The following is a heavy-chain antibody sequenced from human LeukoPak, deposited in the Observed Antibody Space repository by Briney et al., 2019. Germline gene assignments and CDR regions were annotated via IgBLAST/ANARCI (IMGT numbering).Heavy chain of an antibody. CDR1: GGPISTPY. V-gene: IGHV4-59*08. D-gene: IGHD3-22*01. J-gene: IGHJ4*02. Sequence: TSETLSLTCTVSGGPISTPYWGWIRQPPGEGLEWIGYLDHSGTTNCSPSLKSRVTISVDTSKNQFSLKLTSVTAADTAVYYCARLYCYAGSCYAGLDHWGQGTLVTVSS. CDR2: LDHSGTT. CDR3: ARLYCYAGSCYAGLDH.